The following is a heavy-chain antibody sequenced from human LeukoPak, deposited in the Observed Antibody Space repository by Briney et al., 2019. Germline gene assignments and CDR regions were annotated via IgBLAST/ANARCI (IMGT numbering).Heavy chain of an antibody. Sequence: PGGSLRLSCAASGFIFSSYSMHWVRQAPGKGLEWVAVISYDGSNKYYADPVKGRFTISRDNSKNTLYLQMNSLRAEDTAVYYCARDRRYYYGSGSYPHFDYWGQGTLVTVSS. V-gene: IGHV3-30*04. D-gene: IGHD3-10*01. CDR1: GFIFSSYS. J-gene: IGHJ4*02. CDR3: ARDRRYYYGSGSYPHFDY. CDR2: ISYDGSNK.